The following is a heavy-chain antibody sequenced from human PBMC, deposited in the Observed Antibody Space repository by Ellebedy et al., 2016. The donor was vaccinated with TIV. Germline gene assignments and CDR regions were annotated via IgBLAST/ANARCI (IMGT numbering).Heavy chain of an antibody. CDR2: IRSKPYGGTT. V-gene: IGHV3-49*03. CDR1: GFTFGDYT. CDR3: SREIDNRGSTDYFDY. Sequence: GESLKISXTASGFTFGDYTMSWFRQAPGQGLEWVGFIRSKPYGGTTEYAASVKGRFTISRDDSKSIAYLQMNSLTTEDTALYYCSREIDNRGSTDYFDYWGQGTLVTVSS. J-gene: IGHJ4*02. D-gene: IGHD1-14*01.